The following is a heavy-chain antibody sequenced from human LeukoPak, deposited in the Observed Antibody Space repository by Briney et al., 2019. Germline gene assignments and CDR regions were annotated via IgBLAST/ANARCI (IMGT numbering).Heavy chain of an antibody. CDR1: GFTFSSFW. V-gene: IGHV3-7*01. J-gene: IGHJ4*02. D-gene: IGHD1-20*01. Sequence: GGSLRLSCAASGFTFSSFWISWARQAPGKGLEWVAYIKPDGSGKYYVDSVKGRFTISRDNAKNSLYLQMNSLRAEDTAMYYCAKGITGNVRFDHWGQGTLVTVSS. CDR3: AKGITGNVRFDH. CDR2: IKPDGSGK.